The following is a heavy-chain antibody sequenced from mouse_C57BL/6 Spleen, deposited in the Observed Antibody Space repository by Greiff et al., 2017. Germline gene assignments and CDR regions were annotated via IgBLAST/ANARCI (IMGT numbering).Heavy chain of an antibody. CDR1: GYTFTSYW. D-gene: IGHD2-13*01. Sequence: QVQLQQPGAELVKPGASVKMSCKASGYTFTSYWMHWVKQRPGQGLEWIGVIDPSGGHTNYNEKFKGKATLTVDTSSNTAYMQLSSLTSEDSAVFYCARLGHCECDVDFGGQGTSPTVS. J-gene: IGHJ2*03. CDR3: ARLGHCECDVDF. CDR2: IDPSGGHT. V-gene: IGHV1-69*02.